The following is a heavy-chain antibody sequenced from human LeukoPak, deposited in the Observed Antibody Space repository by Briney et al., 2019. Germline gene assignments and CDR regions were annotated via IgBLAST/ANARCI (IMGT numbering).Heavy chain of an antibody. V-gene: IGHV4-34*01. CDR3: ASNRPTLRVNDY. Sequence: SETLSLTCAVYGGSFSDYYWSWIRQPPGEGLEWIGEISHSGSAKYNPSLKSRVTILVEKSKNQFSLKLTSVTAADTAVYYCASNRPTLRVNDYWGQGALVTVSS. D-gene: IGHD1-14*01. CDR1: GGSFSDYY. J-gene: IGHJ4*02. CDR2: ISHSGSA.